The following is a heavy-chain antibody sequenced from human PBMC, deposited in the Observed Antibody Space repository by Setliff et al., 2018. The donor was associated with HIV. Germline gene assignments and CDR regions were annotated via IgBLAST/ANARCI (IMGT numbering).Heavy chain of an antibody. CDR3: TIDYGDYEGWFDP. J-gene: IGHJ5*02. V-gene: IGHV1-18*01. Sequence: ASVKVSCKASGYTFTNYGINWVRQAPGQGLEWMGWISGDNGNTKYAQKLQGRVTMTTDTSTSTAYMELRSLRSDDTAVYYCTIDYGDYEGWFDPWGQGTLVTVSS. CDR2: ISGDNGNT. D-gene: IGHD4-17*01. CDR1: GYTFTNYG.